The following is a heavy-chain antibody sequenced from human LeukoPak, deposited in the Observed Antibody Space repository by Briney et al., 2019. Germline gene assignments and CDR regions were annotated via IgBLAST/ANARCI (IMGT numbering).Heavy chain of an antibody. Sequence: PSETLSLTCTVSGGSISGYYWSWIRQPPGKGLEWIGYIYTTGSTNYNPSLKSRVTISVDTSKNQFSLKLSSVTAADTAVYYCVRHGVTAIPGWFDPWGQGTLVTVSS. V-gene: IGHV4-4*09. J-gene: IGHJ5*02. CDR2: IYTTGST. D-gene: IGHD2-21*02. CDR3: VRHGVTAIPGWFDP. CDR1: GGSISGYY.